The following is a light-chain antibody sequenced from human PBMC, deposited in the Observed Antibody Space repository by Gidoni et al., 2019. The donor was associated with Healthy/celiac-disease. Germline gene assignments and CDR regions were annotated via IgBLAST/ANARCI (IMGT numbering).Light chain of an antibody. CDR1: QSLLHSNGYNY. CDR3: MQALQTLSIT. V-gene: IGKV2-28*01. CDR2: LGS. Sequence: DVVMTQSALSLPVTPGEPASISCRSSQSLLHSNGYNYLDWYLQKPGQSPQLLIYLGSTRASGVPARFSGSGSGTDFTLTISRVEAEDVGVYYCMQALQTLSITFGQGTRLEIK. J-gene: IGKJ5*01.